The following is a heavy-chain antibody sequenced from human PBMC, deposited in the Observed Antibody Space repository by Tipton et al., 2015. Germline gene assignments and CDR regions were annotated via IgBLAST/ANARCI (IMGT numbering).Heavy chain of an antibody. V-gene: IGHV4-59*01. D-gene: IGHD3-3*01. Sequence: LRLSCTVSGDSISSYYWSWIRQPPGKGLEWIGYIYSGGSTNSNPSVKSRVTIFLTSNKQFSLEMTSVTAADTAIYYCARGQDENTLGEYYTHWGQGTLVTVSS. CDR2: IYSGGST. CDR3: ARGQDENTLGEYYTH. CDR1: GDSISSYY. J-gene: IGHJ1*01.